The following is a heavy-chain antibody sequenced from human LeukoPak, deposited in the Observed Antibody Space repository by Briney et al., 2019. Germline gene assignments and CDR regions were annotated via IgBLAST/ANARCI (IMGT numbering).Heavy chain of an antibody. J-gene: IGHJ4*02. Sequence: NPSETLSLTCTVSGDSISSYFWSWIRQPAGKGLEWIGRIYASGSDNHNPSLKSRVTMSVDTCRIQFSLKLSYVTAADTAVYYCARVAYDILTGYLYYFDYWGQGTLVTVSS. CDR1: GDSISSYF. D-gene: IGHD3-9*01. CDR3: ARVAYDILTGYLYYFDY. V-gene: IGHV4-4*07. CDR2: IYASGSD.